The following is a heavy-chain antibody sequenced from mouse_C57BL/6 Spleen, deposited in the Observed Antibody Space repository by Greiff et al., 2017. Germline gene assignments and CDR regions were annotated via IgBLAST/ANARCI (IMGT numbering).Heavy chain of an antibody. V-gene: IGHV6-3*01. Sequence: EVKVVESGGGLVQPGGSMKLSCVASGFTFSNYWMNWVRQSPEKGLEWVAQIRLKSDNYATHYAESVKGRFTISRDDSKSSVYLRMNNLRAEDTGIYYSTGTFKAGDTDYWGQGTTLTVSS. CDR1: GFTFSNYW. D-gene: IGHD2-13*01. CDR2: IRLKSDNYAT. J-gene: IGHJ2*01. CDR3: TGTFKAGDTDY.